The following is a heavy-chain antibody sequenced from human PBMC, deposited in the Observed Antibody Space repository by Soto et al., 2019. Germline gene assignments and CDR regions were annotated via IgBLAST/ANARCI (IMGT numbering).Heavy chain of an antibody. CDR2: IYYSGST. Sequence: SETLSLTCTVSGGSISSGGYYWSWIRQHPGKGLEWIGYIYYSGSTYYNPSLKSRVTISVDTSKNQFSLKLSSVTAADTAVYYCARVYPYYFAYWGQGTLVTVSS. CDR3: ARVYPYYFAY. J-gene: IGHJ4*02. V-gene: IGHV4-31*03. CDR1: GGSISSGGYY.